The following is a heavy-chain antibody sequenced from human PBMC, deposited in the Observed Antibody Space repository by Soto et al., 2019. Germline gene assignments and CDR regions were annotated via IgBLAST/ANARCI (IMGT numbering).Heavy chain of an antibody. J-gene: IGHJ4*02. D-gene: IGHD2-8*01. Sequence: QVQLQESGPGLVKPSETLSLTCTVSGGSISSYYWSWIRQPPGKGLEWIVYIYYSGSTNYNPSLKSRVTISVDTSKNQFSLKLRSVTAADTAVYYCARTYGGYYDYWGQGTLVTVSS. CDR1: GGSISSYY. CDR3: ARTYGGYYDY. V-gene: IGHV4-59*01. CDR2: IYYSGST.